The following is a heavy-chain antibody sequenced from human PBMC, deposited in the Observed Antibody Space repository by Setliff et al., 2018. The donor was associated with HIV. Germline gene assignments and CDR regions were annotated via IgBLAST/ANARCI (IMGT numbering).Heavy chain of an antibody. CDR3: ARLGGICSGGSCTALAYTMDV. CDR1: GYSFSSYW. Sequence: PGESLKISCKGSGYSFSSYWIGWVRQMPGKGLEWMGIIYPGDSDTRYSPSFQGQVTISADKSISTAYLQCSSLKASGTAMYYCARLGGICSGGSCTALAYTMDVWGQGTTVTVSS. D-gene: IGHD2-15*01. CDR2: IYPGDSDT. J-gene: IGHJ6*02. V-gene: IGHV5-51*01.